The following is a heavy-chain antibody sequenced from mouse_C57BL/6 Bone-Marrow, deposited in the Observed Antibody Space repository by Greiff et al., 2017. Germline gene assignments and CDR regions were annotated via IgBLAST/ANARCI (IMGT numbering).Heavy chain of an antibody. CDR3: ARQNYYPNLYFDY. Sequence: EVKLMESGGGLVKPGGSLKLSCAASGFTFSDYGMHWVRQAPEKGLEWVAYISSGSSTIYYADTVKGRFTISRDNAKNTLFLQMTSLRSEDTAMYYCARQNYYPNLYFDYWGQGTTLTVSS. CDR1: GFTFSDYG. J-gene: IGHJ2*01. CDR2: ISSGSSTI. V-gene: IGHV5-17*01. D-gene: IGHD2-1*01.